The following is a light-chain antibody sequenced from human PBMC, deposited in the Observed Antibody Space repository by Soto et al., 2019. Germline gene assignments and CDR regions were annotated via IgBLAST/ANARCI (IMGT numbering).Light chain of an antibody. CDR1: QDISSW. Sequence: DIQMTQSPSSVSASVGDRVTITCRASQDISSWLAWYQQKPGKAPKIMIYAASSLQGGVPSRFSGSGSGTEFTLTISSLQPEDFATYYCLQDYNYPRTFGQGTKVEIK. V-gene: IGKV1-12*01. CDR3: LQDYNYPRT. J-gene: IGKJ1*01. CDR2: AAS.